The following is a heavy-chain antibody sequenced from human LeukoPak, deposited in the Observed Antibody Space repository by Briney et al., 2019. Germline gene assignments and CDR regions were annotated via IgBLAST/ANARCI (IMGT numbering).Heavy chain of an antibody. CDR3: ARARQRYDSMDFDY. CDR2: MNPNSGGT. D-gene: IGHD5-12*01. J-gene: IGHJ4*02. Sequence: ASGKVSCKASGYTFSGYYMHWVRQAPGQGLEWMGWMNPNSGGTNYAQNLHGTVTMTRDPSISTVYMELSRLTSDDTAVYYCARARQRYDSMDFDYWGQGTLVTVSS. CDR1: GYTFSGYY. V-gene: IGHV1-2*02.